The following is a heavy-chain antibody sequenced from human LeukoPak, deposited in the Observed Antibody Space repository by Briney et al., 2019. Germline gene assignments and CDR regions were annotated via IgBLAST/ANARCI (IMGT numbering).Heavy chain of an antibody. V-gene: IGHV1-69*13. CDR2: IIPIFGTA. J-gene: IGHJ4*02. Sequence: RASVTVSCRASGGTFSSYAISWVRQAPGQGLEWMGGIIPIFGTANYAQKFQGRVTITADESTSTAYMELSSLRSEDTAVYYCARGWGDYEQHRSFDYWGQGTLVTVSS. D-gene: IGHD3-16*01. CDR3: ARGWGDYEQHRSFDY. CDR1: GGTFSSYA.